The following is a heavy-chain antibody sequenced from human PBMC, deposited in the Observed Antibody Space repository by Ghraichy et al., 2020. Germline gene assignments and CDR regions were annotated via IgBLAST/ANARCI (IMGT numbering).Heavy chain of an antibody. CDR1: GFTFSSYD. D-gene: IGHD1-14*01. CDR2: IGTAGDT. CDR3: ARERVARILDL. V-gene: IGHV3-13*01. J-gene: IGHJ2*01. Sequence: GESLNISCAASGFTFSSYDMHWVRQATGKGLEWVSAIGTAGDTYYPGSVKGRFTISRENAKNSLYLQMNSLRAGDTAVYYCARERVARILDLWGRGTLVTVSS.